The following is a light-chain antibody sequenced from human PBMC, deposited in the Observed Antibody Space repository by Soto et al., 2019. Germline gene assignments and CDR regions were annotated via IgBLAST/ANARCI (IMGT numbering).Light chain of an antibody. CDR2: MAY. Sequence: DIQMTQSPSTLSASVGDTVTITCRASQKIGGWLAWFQQKQGKAPKLLIFMAYNLESGVPSRFSGSGSGTDFSLTIRGLQPDDFATYYCQQYDSNPFTFGPGTKV. V-gene: IGKV1-5*03. CDR3: QQYDSNPFT. CDR1: QKIGGW. J-gene: IGKJ3*01.